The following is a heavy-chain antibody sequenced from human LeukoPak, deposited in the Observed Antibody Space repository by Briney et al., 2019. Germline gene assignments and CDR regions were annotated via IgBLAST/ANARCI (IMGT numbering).Heavy chain of an antibody. Sequence: GGSLRLSCAASGFTFSSYSMNWVRQAPGKGLEWVSSISSSSSYIYYADSVKGRFTISRDNAKNSLYLQMNSLRAEDTAVYYCARYPIAAAGSRAFDIWGQGTMVTVSS. J-gene: IGHJ3*02. CDR2: ISSSSSYI. D-gene: IGHD6-13*01. CDR3: ARYPIAAAGSRAFDI. V-gene: IGHV3-21*01. CDR1: GFTFSSYS.